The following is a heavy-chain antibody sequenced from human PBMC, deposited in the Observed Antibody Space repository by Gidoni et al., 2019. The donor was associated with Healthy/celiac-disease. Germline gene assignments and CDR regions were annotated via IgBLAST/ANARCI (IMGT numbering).Heavy chain of an antibody. CDR3: ASDGGNWNYALYYGMDV. V-gene: IGHV3-21*01. D-gene: IGHD1-7*01. CDR1: GFTFSSYR. CDR2: NSSSSSYI. Sequence: EVQLVESGGGVVTPGGSRRLSCAASGFTFSSYRMNWVRQDPGKGLEWVSSNSSSSSYIYYAHTVKGRFTITRDNAKNSLYLQMNSLRAEDTAVYYCASDGGNWNYALYYGMDVWGQGTTVTVSS. J-gene: IGHJ6*02.